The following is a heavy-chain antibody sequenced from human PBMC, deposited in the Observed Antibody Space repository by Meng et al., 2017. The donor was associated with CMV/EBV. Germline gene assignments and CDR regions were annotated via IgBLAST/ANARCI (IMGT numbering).Heavy chain of an antibody. V-gene: IGHV3-53*01. D-gene: IGHD3-16*02. Sequence: GESLKISCAASGFTVSGNHMSWVRQAPGKGLEWISVIYNDDSTHYVDSVKSRFTISRDDSKNTLYLQMNSLRAEDTAVYSCSYRYYFDYWGQETMVTSPQ. CDR1: GFTVSGNH. CDR2: IYNDDST. CDR3: SYRYYFDY. J-gene: IGHJ4*02.